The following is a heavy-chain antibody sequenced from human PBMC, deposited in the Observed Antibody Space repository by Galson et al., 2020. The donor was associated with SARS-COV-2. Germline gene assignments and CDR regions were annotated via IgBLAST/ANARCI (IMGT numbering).Heavy chain of an antibody. Sequence: GESLKISCKVSGYTLTELSMHWVRQAPGKGLEWMGGFDPEDGETIYAQKFQGRVTMTEDTSTDTAYMELSSLRSEDTAVYYCATERGSHRDYYDSSGYYYYFDYWGQGTLVTVSS. CDR1: GYTLTELS. CDR2: FDPEDGET. J-gene: IGHJ4*02. CDR3: ATERGSHRDYYDSSGYYYYFDY. V-gene: IGHV1-24*01. D-gene: IGHD3-22*01.